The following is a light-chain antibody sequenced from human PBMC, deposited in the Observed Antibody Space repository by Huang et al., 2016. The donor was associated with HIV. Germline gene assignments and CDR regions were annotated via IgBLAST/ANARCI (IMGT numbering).Light chain of an antibody. J-gene: IGKJ5*01. CDR1: QDISNS. CDR3: QQLHDYPVT. Sequence: IQLTQSPSSLSASVGDRVIITCRASQDISNSLAWYQQKPGKAPKSLIFAASTLQSWVSSRFGGRASGTDFTLTVNGLQPEDFATYYCQQLHDYPVTFGQGTRL. V-gene: IGKV1-9*01. CDR2: AAS.